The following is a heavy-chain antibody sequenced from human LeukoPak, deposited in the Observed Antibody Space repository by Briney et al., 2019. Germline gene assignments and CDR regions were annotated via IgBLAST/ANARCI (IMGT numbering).Heavy chain of an antibody. Sequence: ASVKVSCKASGYTFTGYYMHWVRQAPGQGLEWMGWISGYNGNANYAQKLQGRVTMTTDTSTSTAYMELRSLRSDDTAVYYCARHRLPRVYYDSSGYYHAAFDIWGQGTMVTVSS. J-gene: IGHJ3*02. D-gene: IGHD3-22*01. CDR1: GYTFTGYY. CDR2: ISGYNGNA. V-gene: IGHV1-18*04. CDR3: ARHRLPRVYYDSSGYYHAAFDI.